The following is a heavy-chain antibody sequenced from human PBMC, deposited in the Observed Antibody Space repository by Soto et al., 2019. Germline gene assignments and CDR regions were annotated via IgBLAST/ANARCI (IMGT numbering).Heavy chain of an antibody. D-gene: IGHD3-9*01. V-gene: IGHV3-74*01. CDR1: GXTLSSYG. Sequence: GSLRLSCAASGXTLSSYGMHWVRQAPGKGLVWVSRINSDGSSTSYADSVKGRFTISRDNAKNTLYLQMNSLRAEDTAVYYCARESYDILTGYYPYYYYGMDVWGQGTTVTVSS. CDR2: INSDGSST. CDR3: ARESYDILTGYYPYYYYGMDV. J-gene: IGHJ6*02.